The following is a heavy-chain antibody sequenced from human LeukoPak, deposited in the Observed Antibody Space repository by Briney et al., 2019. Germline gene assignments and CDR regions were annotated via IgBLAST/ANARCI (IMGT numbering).Heavy chain of an antibody. Sequence: GGSLRLSCAASGFIFSSYGMHWVRQAPGKGLEWVAFIQYDGSNKYYTDSVKGRCTISRDNYKNTLSLHMNSLKAEDTAVYYCARRYFDWSKNWFDPWGQGTLVTVSS. V-gene: IGHV3-30*19. CDR2: IQYDGSNK. CDR3: ARRYFDWSKNWFDP. CDR1: GFIFSSYG. D-gene: IGHD3-9*01. J-gene: IGHJ5*02.